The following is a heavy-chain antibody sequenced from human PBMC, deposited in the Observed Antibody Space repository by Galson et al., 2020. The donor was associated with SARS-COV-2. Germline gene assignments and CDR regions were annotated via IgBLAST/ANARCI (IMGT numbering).Heavy chain of an antibody. Sequence: SETLSLTCAVSGGSISSSNWWSWVRQPPGKGLEWIGEIYHSGSTNYNPSLKSRVTISVDKSKNQFSLKLSSVTAADTAVYYCAREPYYYDSSGPYYNYYGMDVWGQGTTVTVSS. D-gene: IGHD3-22*01. CDR3: AREPYYYDSSGPYYNYYGMDV. V-gene: IGHV4-4*02. CDR1: GGSISSSNW. CDR2: IYHSGST. J-gene: IGHJ6*02.